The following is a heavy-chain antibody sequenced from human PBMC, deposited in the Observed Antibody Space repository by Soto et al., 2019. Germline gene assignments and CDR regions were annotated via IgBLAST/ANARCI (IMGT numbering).Heavy chain of an antibody. J-gene: IGHJ6*03. CDR3: ARYKGYCSGGSCYYYYYMDV. V-gene: IGHV3-48*01. CDR1: GFTFSTYS. Sequence: EVQLVESGGGLVQPGGSLRLSCAASGFTFSTYSMNWVRQAPGKGLEWVSYISTTGSTIYYADSVKGRFTISRDNAKNSLYLQMTRLRAEDTAVYYCARYKGYCSGGSCYYYYYMDVWGKGTTVNVSS. D-gene: IGHD2-15*01. CDR2: ISTTGSTI.